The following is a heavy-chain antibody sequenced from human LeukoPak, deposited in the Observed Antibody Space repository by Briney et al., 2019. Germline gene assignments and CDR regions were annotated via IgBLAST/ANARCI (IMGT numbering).Heavy chain of an antibody. Sequence: SETLSLTCTVSGFSISSGRYWGWVRQPPGAGLGWIGSVYQSGTTYYNPSLKSRVTTSVDMSKNQFSLRLRPVTAADTAVYYCARIFIRNGYSSYFDCWGQGTLVTVSS. CDR3: ARIFIRNGYSSYFDC. V-gene: IGHV4-38-2*02. CDR2: VYQSGTT. J-gene: IGHJ4*02. D-gene: IGHD5-18*01. CDR1: GFSISSGRY.